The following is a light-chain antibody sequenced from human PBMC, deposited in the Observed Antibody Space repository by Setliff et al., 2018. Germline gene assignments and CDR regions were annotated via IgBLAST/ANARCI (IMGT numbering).Light chain of an antibody. Sequence: QSALIQPVSVSGSPGQAITISCTGTRTDIGAYDYVSWYQRHPDRGPKMLIYDVSYRPSGVSDRFSVSKSGNTASLTISGLQADDEADYYCCSYTNTVPVGLIFGGGTKVTVL. CDR1: RTDIGAYDY. CDR2: DVS. CDR3: CSYTNTVPVGLI. V-gene: IGLV2-14*03. J-gene: IGLJ2*01.